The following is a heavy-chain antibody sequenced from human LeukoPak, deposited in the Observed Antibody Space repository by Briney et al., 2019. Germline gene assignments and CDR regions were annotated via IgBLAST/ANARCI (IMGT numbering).Heavy chain of an antibody. D-gene: IGHD3-22*01. Sequence: SETLSLTCTVSGGSISSYYWSWIRQPAGKGLEWIGRIYTSGSTNYNPSLKSRVTISVDTSKNQFSLKLSSVTAADTAVYYCARVPMIVVPSAFDIWGQGTMVTVSS. CDR3: ARVPMIVVPSAFDI. J-gene: IGHJ3*02. CDR1: GGSISSYY. V-gene: IGHV4-4*07. CDR2: IYTSGST.